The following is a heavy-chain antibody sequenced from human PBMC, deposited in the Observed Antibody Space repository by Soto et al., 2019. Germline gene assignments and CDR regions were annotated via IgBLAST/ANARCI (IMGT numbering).Heavy chain of an antibody. D-gene: IGHD2-8*01. J-gene: IGHJ4*02. CDR3: AREMAALNYFAY. Sequence: GGSLRLCCAASGFTVSSNYMSWVRQAPGKGLEWVSVIYSGGSTYYADSVKGRFTISRDNSKNSLYLQMNSLRAEDTAVYYCAREMAALNYFAYWGQGTLVTVSS. V-gene: IGHV3-53*01. CDR2: IYSGGST. CDR1: GFTVSSNY.